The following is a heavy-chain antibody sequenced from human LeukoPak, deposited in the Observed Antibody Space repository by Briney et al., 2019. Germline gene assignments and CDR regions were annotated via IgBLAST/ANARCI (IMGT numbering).Heavy chain of an antibody. Sequence: PSETLSLTCAVYGGSFSGYYWSWIRQPPGKGLEWIGEINHSGSTNYNPSLKSRVTISVDTSKNQFSLKLSSVTAADTAVYYCARGSGLREENYYYYYMDVWGKGTTVTVSS. CDR2: INHSGST. V-gene: IGHV4-34*01. D-gene: IGHD4-17*01. J-gene: IGHJ6*03. CDR1: GGSFSGYY. CDR3: ARGSGLREENYYYYYMDV.